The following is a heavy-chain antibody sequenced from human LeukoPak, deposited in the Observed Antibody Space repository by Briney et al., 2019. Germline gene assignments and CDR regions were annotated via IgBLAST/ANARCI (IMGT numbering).Heavy chain of an antibody. Sequence: PGGSLRLSCTASGFTFGDYAMSWFRQAPGKGLEWVGFIRSKAYGGTTEYAASVKGRFTISRDDSKSIAYLQMNSLKTEDTAVYYCTREERGVAVAGNFDYWGQGTLVTVSS. J-gene: IGHJ4*02. V-gene: IGHV3-49*03. CDR3: TREERGVAVAGNFDY. CDR1: GFTFGDYA. CDR2: IRSKAYGGTT. D-gene: IGHD6-19*01.